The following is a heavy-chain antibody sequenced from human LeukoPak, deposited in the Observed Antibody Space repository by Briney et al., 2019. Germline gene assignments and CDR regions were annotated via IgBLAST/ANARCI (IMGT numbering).Heavy chain of an antibody. CDR3: ARHSSSWPHGYYYYYYGMDV. CDR1: GGSISSYY. J-gene: IGHJ6*02. Sequence: SETLSLTCTVSGGSISSYYWSWIRQPPGKGLEWIGYIYYSGSTNYNPSLKSRVTISVDTSKNQFSLKLSSVIAADTAVYYCARHSSSWPHGYYYYYYGMDVWGQGTTVTVSS. D-gene: IGHD6-13*01. V-gene: IGHV4-59*08. CDR2: IYYSGST.